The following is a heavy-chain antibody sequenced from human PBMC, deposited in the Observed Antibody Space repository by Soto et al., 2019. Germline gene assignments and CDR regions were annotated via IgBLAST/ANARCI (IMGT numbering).Heavy chain of an antibody. Sequence: SETLSLTCTVSGGSISSYYWSWIRQPPGKGLEWIGYIYYSGSTNYNPSLKSRVTISVDTSKNQFSLKLSSVTAADTAVYYCARRGSSWKPRDLYYFDYWGQGTLVTVS. V-gene: IGHV4-59*08. CDR3: ARRGSSWKPRDLYYFDY. CDR2: IYYSGST. D-gene: IGHD6-13*01. CDR1: GGSISSYY. J-gene: IGHJ4*02.